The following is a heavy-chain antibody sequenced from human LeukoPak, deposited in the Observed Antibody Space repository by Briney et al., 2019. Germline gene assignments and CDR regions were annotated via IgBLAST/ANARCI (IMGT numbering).Heavy chain of an antibody. CDR3: ARETNTSDSSGYIRADVRRDDY. CDR2: ISSSSIYI. V-gene: IGHV3-21*01. CDR1: GFTFSSYS. J-gene: IGHJ4*02. D-gene: IGHD3-22*01. Sequence: PGWCLRLSCEASGFTFSSYSMNWVRPAPGKGLAWVSSISSSSIYIYYTDSVKGRFTISRDNARNSLYLQMNSLRAEDTAVYYCARETNTSDSSGYIRADVRRDDYWGQGTLVTVSS.